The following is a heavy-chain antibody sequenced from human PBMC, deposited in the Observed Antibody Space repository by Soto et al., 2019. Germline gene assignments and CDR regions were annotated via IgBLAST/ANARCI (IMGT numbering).Heavy chain of an antibody. J-gene: IGHJ6*02. CDR1: GGTFSSYA. V-gene: IGHV1-69*12. Sequence: QVQLVQSGAEVKKPGSSVKVSCKASGGTFSSYAISWVRQAPGHGLEWMGGIIPIFGTANYAQKIQGRVTITADESTSTAYMGLSSLRSEYTAVYYCARHVPAAGYYYGMDVWGQGTTVTVSS. D-gene: IGHD2-2*01. CDR2: IIPIFGTA. CDR3: ARHVPAAGYYYGMDV.